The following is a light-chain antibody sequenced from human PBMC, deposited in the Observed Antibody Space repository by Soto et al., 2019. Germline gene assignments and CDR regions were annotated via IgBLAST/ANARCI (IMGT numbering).Light chain of an antibody. CDR2: SAS. CDR3: QQTYRLPWT. Sequence: DIQMTQSPSSLSASVGDRVNIACLASQTISYYVNWYQQKPGKAPMLLIYSASSLQSGVPSRFSGSGSGTDLTLTINSLQPEDFATYICQQTYRLPWTFGQGTKV. V-gene: IGKV1-39*01. J-gene: IGKJ1*01. CDR1: QTISYY.